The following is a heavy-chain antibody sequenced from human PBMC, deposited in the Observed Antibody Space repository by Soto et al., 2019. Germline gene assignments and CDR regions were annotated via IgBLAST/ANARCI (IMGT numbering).Heavy chain of an antibody. CDR3: TPGSVKGAFDI. J-gene: IGHJ3*02. Sequence: PGGSLRLSCAASGFTFSNAWMCWVRQAPGKGVEWVGRIKTKTDGGTTDYAALVKGRFTISRDDSINTLYLQMNSLKTEDTAVYYCTPGSVKGAFDIWGQGTMVTVSS. D-gene: IGHD4-17*01. V-gene: IGHV3-15*01. CDR1: GFTFSNAW. CDR2: IKTKTDGGTT.